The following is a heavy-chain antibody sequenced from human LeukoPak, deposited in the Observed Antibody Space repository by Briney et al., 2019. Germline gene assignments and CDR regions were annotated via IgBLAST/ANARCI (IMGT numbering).Heavy chain of an antibody. CDR2: ISAYNGNT. J-gene: IGHJ4*02. V-gene: IGHV1-18*04. Sequence: ASVKVSCKASGYIFTSYYMHWVRQAPGQGLEWMGWISAYNGNTNYAQKLQGRVTMTTDTSTSTAYMELRSLRSDDTAVYYCARGQYSSSYDYWGQGTLVTVSS. D-gene: IGHD6-6*01. CDR3: ARGQYSSSYDY. CDR1: GYIFTSYY.